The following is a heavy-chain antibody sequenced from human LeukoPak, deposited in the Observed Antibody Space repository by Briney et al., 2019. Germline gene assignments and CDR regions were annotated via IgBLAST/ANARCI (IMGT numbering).Heavy chain of an antibody. CDR3: ARGLRYFDWLFLVYFDY. CDR1: GFTFSSYA. J-gene: IGHJ4*02. D-gene: IGHD3-9*01. V-gene: IGHV3-23*01. CDR2: ISGSGGST. Sequence: PGGSLRLSCAASGFTFSSYAMSWVRQAPGKGLEWVSAISGSGGSTYYADSEKGRFTISRDNSKNTLYLQMNSLRAEDTAVYYCARGLRYFDWLFLVYFDYWGQGTLVTVSS.